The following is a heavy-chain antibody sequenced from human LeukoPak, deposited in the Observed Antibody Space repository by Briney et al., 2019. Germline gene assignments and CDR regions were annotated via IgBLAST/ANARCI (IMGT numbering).Heavy chain of an antibody. J-gene: IGHJ4*02. V-gene: IGHV1-8*01. CDR3: ARGAPGSYCSGGSCPYFDY. Sequence: GASVKVSCKASGYTFTSYDVNWVRQATGQGLEWMGWVNPNSGHTGYAQKFQGRVTMTTNTSISTAYMELSSLRPEDTAVYYCARGAPGSYCSGGSCPYFDYWRQGTLVSVSS. D-gene: IGHD2-15*01. CDR1: GYTFTSYD. CDR2: VNPNSGHT.